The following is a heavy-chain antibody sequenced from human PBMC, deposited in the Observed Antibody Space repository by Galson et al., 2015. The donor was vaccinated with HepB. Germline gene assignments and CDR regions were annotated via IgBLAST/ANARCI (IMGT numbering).Heavy chain of an antibody. J-gene: IGHJ4*02. CDR2: IWNDGSNK. Sequence: SLRLSCAASGFTFSTYGMHWVRQAPGKGLEWLAVIWNDGSNKYYADSVKGRFTISRDNSKNTLYLQMNSLGAEDTAMYYCARRYGSAWNLGYWGQGTLVIVSS. CDR1: GFTFSTYG. CDR3: ARRYGSAWNLGY. D-gene: IGHD6-19*01. V-gene: IGHV3-33*01.